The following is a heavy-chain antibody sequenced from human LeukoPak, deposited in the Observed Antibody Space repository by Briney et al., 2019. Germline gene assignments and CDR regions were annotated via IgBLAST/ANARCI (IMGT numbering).Heavy chain of an antibody. V-gene: IGHV3-33*01. CDR3: ARNRGGYFDY. CDR2: LWYDGSNK. J-gene: IGHJ4*02. D-gene: IGHD3-10*01. CDR1: GFTFSRYG. Sequence: GGSLRLSCAASGFTFSRYGMHWVRQAPGKGLEWVAVLWYDGSNKDYADSVKGRFTISRDNSKNTLYLQMNSLSVEDTAVYYCARNRGGYFDYWGQGTLVTVSS.